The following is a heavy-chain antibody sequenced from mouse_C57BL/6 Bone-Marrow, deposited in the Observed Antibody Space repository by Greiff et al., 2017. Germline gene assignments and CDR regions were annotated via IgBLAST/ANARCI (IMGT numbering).Heavy chain of an antibody. Sequence: EVPLVESGGGLVKPGGSLRLSCAASGFTFSSYTMSWVRQTPEKRLQWVAAISGGGGNTYYPASVKGRFTISRDNDKNILYLKMSSLGSEDTALYYCSRQVTTVLATKYFDVWGTGTTVTVSS. CDR1: GFTFSSYT. D-gene: IGHD1-1*01. CDR2: ISGGGGNT. V-gene: IGHV5-9*01. CDR3: SRQVTTVLATKYFDV. J-gene: IGHJ1*03.